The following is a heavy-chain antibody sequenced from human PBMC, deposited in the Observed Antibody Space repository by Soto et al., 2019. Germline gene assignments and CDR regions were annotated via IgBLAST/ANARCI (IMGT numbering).Heavy chain of an antibody. CDR1: GFTFSSYS. Sequence: GGSLRLSCAASGFTFSSYSMNWVRQAPGKGLEWVSSISSSSSYIYYADSVKGRFTISRDNAKNSLYLQMNSLRAEDTAVYYCARDHDVRRLAAAGTYNWFDPWGQGTLVTVSS. CDR3: ARDHDVRRLAAAGTYNWFDP. D-gene: IGHD6-13*01. V-gene: IGHV3-21*01. J-gene: IGHJ5*02. CDR2: ISSSSSYI.